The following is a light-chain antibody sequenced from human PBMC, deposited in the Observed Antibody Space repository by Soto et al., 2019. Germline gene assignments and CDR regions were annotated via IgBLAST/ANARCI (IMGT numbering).Light chain of an antibody. J-gene: IGKJ2*01. CDR1: RNISSD. CDR2: RAS. CDR3: QQSYSTLPYT. V-gene: IGKV1-39*01. Sequence: IQMTQSPSSLSASVGDRVTLSCRASRNISSDLNWYQLKPGKAPKLLIYRASTLQNGVPSRFSGSGSATDFTLTITTLQSEDVATYSCQQSYSTLPYTFGQGTKVEI.